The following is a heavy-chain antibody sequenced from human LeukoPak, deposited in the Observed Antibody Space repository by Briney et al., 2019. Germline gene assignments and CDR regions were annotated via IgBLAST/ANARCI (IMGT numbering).Heavy chain of an antibody. D-gene: IGHD3-22*01. J-gene: IGHJ3*02. Sequence: PSETLSLTCAVYGGSFSGYYWSWIRQPPGKGLEWIGEINHSGSTNYNPSLKSRVTISVDTSKNQFSLKLSSVTAADTAVYYCARDGSSGYYGHAAFDIWGQGTMVTVSS. CDR1: GGSFSGYY. CDR2: INHSGST. V-gene: IGHV4-34*01. CDR3: ARDGSSGYYGHAAFDI.